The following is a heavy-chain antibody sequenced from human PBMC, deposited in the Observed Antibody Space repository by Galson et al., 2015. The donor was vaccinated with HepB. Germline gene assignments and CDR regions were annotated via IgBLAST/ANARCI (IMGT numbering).Heavy chain of an antibody. J-gene: IGHJ4*02. CDR3: ARERAGSWHYFDY. D-gene: IGHD6-13*01. CDR1: GFTFSSYS. CDR2: ISSSSSYI. V-gene: IGHV3-21*01. Sequence: SLRLSCAASGFTFSSYSMNWVRQAPGKGLVWVSSISSSSSYIYYADSVKGRFTISRDNAKNSLYLQMNSLRAEDTAVYYCARERAGSWHYFDYWGQGTLVTVSS.